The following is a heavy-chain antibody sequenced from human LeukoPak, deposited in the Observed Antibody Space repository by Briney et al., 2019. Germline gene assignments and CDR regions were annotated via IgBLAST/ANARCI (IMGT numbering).Heavy chain of an antibody. D-gene: IGHD3-22*01. J-gene: IGHJ4*02. CDR2: IIPIFGTA. V-gene: IGHV1-69*05. CDR1: GGTFSSYA. CDR3: ARAEGYYDSSGYTPPFDY. Sequence: ASVKVSCKASGGTFSSYAISWVRQAPGQGLEWMGGIIPIFGTANYAQKFQGRVTITTDESTSTAYMELSSLRSEDTAVYYCARAEGYYDSSGYTPPFDYWGQGTLVTVSS.